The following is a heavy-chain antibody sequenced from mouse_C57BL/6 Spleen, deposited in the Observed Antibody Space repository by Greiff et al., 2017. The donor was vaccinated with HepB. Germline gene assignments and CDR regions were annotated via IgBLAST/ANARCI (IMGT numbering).Heavy chain of an antibody. D-gene: IGHD2-4*01. V-gene: IGHV1-80*01. CDR2: IYPGDGDT. CDR1: GYAFSSYW. Sequence: QAQLKQSGAELVKPGASVKISCKASGYAFSSYWMNWVKQRPGKGLEWIGQIYPGDGDTNYNGKFKGKATLTADKSSSTAYMQLSSLTSEDSAVYFCARLGIYYDYDGAWFAYWGQRTLVTVSA. J-gene: IGHJ3*01. CDR3: ARLGIYYDYDGAWFAY.